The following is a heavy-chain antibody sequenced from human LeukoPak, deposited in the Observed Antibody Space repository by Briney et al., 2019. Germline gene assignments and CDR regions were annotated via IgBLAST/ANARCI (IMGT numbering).Heavy chain of an antibody. CDR1: GFTFSDYS. CDR3: ARDVRTNYYESSGYYFDY. CDR2: ISSGSRYI. Sequence: PGGSLRLSCGASGFTFSDYSMNWVRQAPGKGLEWVSSISSGSRYINYADSLKGRFTISRDNAKSSLFLQMNSLRAEDTAVYYCARDVRTNYYESSGYYFDYWGQGTLVTVSS. D-gene: IGHD3-22*01. J-gene: IGHJ4*02. V-gene: IGHV3-21*01.